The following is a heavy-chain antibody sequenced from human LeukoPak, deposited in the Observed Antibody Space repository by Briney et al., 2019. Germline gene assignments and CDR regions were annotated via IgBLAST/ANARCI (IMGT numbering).Heavy chain of an antibody. D-gene: IGHD3-9*01. Sequence: SETLSLTCAVYGGSFSGYYWSWIRQPPGKGLEWIGEINHSGSTNYNPSLKSRVTISVDTSKNQFSLKLSSVTAADTAVYYCARQGGGYFDWSYYYYYYMDVWGKGTTVTISS. V-gene: IGHV4-34*01. CDR1: GGSFSGYY. J-gene: IGHJ6*03. CDR3: ARQGGGYFDWSYYYYYYMDV. CDR2: INHSGST.